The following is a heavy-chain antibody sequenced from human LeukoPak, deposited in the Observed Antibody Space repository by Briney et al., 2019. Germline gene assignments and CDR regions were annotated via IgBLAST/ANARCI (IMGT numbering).Heavy chain of an antibody. J-gene: IGHJ5*02. Sequence: GGSLRLSCAASGFTFSTYPMHWVRQAPGKGLEWVAVMSFDGDNEYYTDSVKGRFTISRDNAKNTLYLQMNNLRAEDTAVYYCARVAENAWGQGTLVTVSS. V-gene: IGHV3-30*04. D-gene: IGHD6-13*01. CDR1: GFTFSTYP. CDR2: MSFDGDNE. CDR3: ARVAENA.